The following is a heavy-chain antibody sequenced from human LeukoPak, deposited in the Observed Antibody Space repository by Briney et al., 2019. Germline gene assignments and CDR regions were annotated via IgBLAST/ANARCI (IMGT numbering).Heavy chain of an antibody. D-gene: IGHD2-15*01. CDR2: RWYDGSDE. Sequence: TGGSLRLSCAASGFTFNTYGMNWVRQAPGKGLEWVAIRWYDGSDEYYAEPVKGRFTISRANSKNTLYLQVNSLRAEDTAVYYCARVGCTGGSCLAYNYYAMDVWGQGTTVTVSS. V-gene: IGHV3-33*01. CDR3: ARVGCTGGSCLAYNYYAMDV. CDR1: GFTFNTYG. J-gene: IGHJ6*02.